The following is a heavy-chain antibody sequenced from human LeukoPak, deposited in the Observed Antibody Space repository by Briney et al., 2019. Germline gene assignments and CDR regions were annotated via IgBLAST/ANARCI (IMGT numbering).Heavy chain of an antibody. J-gene: IGHJ4*02. D-gene: IGHD3-10*01. Sequence: GGSLRLSCAASGFTFSDYYMSWIGQAPGKGLEWVSYISSSGSTIYYADSVKGRFTISRDNAKNSLYLQMNSLRAEDTAVYYCARDSDHYYYGSGSYSKGNYFDYWGQGTLVTVSS. CDR2: ISSSGSTI. CDR1: GFTFSDYY. V-gene: IGHV3-11*04. CDR3: ARDSDHYYYGSGSYSKGNYFDY.